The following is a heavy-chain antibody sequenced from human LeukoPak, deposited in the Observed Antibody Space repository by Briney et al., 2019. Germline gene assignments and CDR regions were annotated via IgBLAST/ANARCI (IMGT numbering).Heavy chain of an antibody. J-gene: IGHJ4*02. CDR1: GYTFTGYY. CDR2: INPNSGGT. Sequence: SVKVSCKASGYTFTGYYMHWVRQAPGQGLEWMGWINPNSGGTNYAQKFQGRVTMTRDTSISTAYMELSRLRSDDTAVYYCARDRYYYDSSGSDYWGQGTLVSVSS. V-gene: IGHV1-2*02. D-gene: IGHD3-22*01. CDR3: ARDRYYYDSSGSDY.